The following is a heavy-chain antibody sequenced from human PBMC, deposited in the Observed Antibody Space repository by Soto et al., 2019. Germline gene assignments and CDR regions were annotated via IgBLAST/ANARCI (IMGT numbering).Heavy chain of an antibody. CDR2: INHSGST. Sequence: QVQLQQWGAGLLKPSETLSLTCAVYGGSFSGYYWSWIRQPPGKGLDWIGEINHSGSTNYNPSLKRRVTISVDTSKNQFSLQLSSVTAADTAVYYCARGLAGGDSSVYSQYFFDYWGQGTLVTVAS. D-gene: IGHD3-22*01. CDR3: ARGLAGGDSSVYSQYFFDY. CDR1: GGSFSGYY. V-gene: IGHV4-34*01. J-gene: IGHJ4*02.